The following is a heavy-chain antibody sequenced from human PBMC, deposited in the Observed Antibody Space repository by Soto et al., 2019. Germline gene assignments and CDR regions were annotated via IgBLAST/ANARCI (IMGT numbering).Heavy chain of an antibody. CDR2: INAGNGNT. V-gene: IGHV1-3*01. CDR3: ARASDWYGDYFQH. Sequence: QVQLVQSGAEVKKPGASVKVSCKASGYTFTSYPMHWVRLAPGQRLEWMGWINAGNGNTKYSQKFQGRVTITRDTSASTAYMELSSLRSEDTAVYYCARASDWYGDYFQHWGQGTLVTVSS. D-gene: IGHD2-21*01. J-gene: IGHJ1*01. CDR1: GYTFTSYP.